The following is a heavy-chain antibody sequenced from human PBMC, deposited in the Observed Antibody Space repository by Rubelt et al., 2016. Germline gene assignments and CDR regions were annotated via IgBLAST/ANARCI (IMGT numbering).Heavy chain of an antibody. J-gene: IGHJ4*02. CDR2: LKSDGSSI. CDR1: GFTFSSYW. CDR3: AREYDYYGSDD. V-gene: IGHV3-74*01. Sequence: EVQLVESGGGLVQPGGSLRISCAASGFTFSSYWMHWVRQAPGQGLVWVPRLKSDGSSITYADSVKGRFTISRDNAKNTLYLQMNSLRAEDTAGDYCAREYDYYGSDDWGQGTQVTVSS. D-gene: IGHD3-10*01.